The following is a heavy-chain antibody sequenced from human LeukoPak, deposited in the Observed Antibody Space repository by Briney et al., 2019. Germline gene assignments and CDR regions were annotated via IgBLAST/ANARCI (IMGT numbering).Heavy chain of an antibody. J-gene: IGHJ4*02. CDR2: INTNSGNP. D-gene: IGHD2-2*01. Sequence: ASVKVSCKTSGYTFTSYAINWVRQAPGQGLEWMGWINTNSGNPTYAQGFTGRFVFSLDTSVSTAYLQISSLKAEDTAVYYCARAVPGLGQVPFDYWGQGTLVTVSS. CDR3: ARAVPGLGQVPFDY. V-gene: IGHV7-4-1*02. CDR1: GYTFTSYA.